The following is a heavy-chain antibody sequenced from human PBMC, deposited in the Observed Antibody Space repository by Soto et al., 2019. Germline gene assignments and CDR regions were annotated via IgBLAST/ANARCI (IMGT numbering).Heavy chain of an antibody. D-gene: IGHD3-22*01. J-gene: IGHJ3*02. V-gene: IGHV5-51*01. CDR2: IYPGDSDT. Sequence: GESLKISCKGSGYSFTSYWIGWVRQMPGKGLEWMGIIYPGDSDTRYSPSFQGQVTISADKPISTAYLQWSSLKASDTAMYYCARQPINYYDSSGYYPDHDAFDXWGQGTMVTVSS. CDR3: ARQPINYYDSSGYYPDHDAFDX. CDR1: GYSFTSYW.